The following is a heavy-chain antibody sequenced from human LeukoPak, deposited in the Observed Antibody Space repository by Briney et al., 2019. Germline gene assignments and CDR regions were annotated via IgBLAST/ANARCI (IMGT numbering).Heavy chain of an antibody. CDR1: GYSFTSYW. CDR2: IYPVDSDT. V-gene: IGHV5-51*01. Sequence: GGSLKISCQGSGYSFTSYWIGWVRPMPGKGLVWMGIIYPVDSDTRYSPSFQGQVTISADKSISTAYLQWSSLKASDTAMYYCARHALKGYSGYEAADYWGQGTLVTVSS. D-gene: IGHD5-12*01. CDR3: ARHALKGYSGYEAADY. J-gene: IGHJ4*02.